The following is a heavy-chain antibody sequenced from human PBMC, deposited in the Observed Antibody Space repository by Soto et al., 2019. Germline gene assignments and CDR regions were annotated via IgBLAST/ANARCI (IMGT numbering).Heavy chain of an antibody. CDR2: IIPILGIA. J-gene: IGHJ4*02. D-gene: IGHD6-13*01. V-gene: IGHV1-69*02. Sequence: QVQLVQSGAEVKKPGSSVKVSCKASGGTFSSYTISWVRQAPGQGLEWMGRIIPILGIANYAQKFQGRVTITADKSTSTAYMELSSLRSEDTAVYCCARGQWQQLVLGDYWGQGTLVTVSS. CDR1: GGTFSSYT. CDR3: ARGQWQQLVLGDY.